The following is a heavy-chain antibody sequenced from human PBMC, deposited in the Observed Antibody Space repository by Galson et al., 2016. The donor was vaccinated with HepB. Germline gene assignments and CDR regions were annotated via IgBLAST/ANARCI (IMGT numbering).Heavy chain of an antibody. J-gene: IGHJ2*01. CDR1: GFTFSTYD. Sequence: SLRLSCAASGFTFSTYDMHWVRQATGKGLEWVSAIGTAGDTYYPGSVKGRFTISRENAKNSFFLQMNSLRAGDTAVYYRARARDYWYFDLWGRGTLVTVSS. D-gene: IGHD5-12*01. CDR2: IGTAGDT. V-gene: IGHV3-13*01. CDR3: ARARDYWYFDL.